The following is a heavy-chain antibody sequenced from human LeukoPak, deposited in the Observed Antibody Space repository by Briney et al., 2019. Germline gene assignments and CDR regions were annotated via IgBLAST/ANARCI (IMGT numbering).Heavy chain of an antibody. CDR3: AKDRVTMVRGPDAFDI. D-gene: IGHD3-10*01. CDR2: ISGSGSST. CDR1: GFTFSSYA. V-gene: IGHV3-23*01. J-gene: IGHJ3*02. Sequence: PGGSLRLSCAASGFTFSSYAMSWVRQAPGKGLEWVSGISGSGSSTYYIDSVKGRFIISRDNSKNTLYLQMNSLRAEDTAVYYCAKDRVTMVRGPDAFDIWGQGTMVTVSS.